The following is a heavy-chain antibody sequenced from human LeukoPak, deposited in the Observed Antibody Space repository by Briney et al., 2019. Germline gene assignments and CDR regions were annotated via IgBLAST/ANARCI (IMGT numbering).Heavy chain of an antibody. CDR1: GFTFSSYA. CDR3: ARARPWDSSRSYYFGMDV. Sequence: PGGSLRLSCEASGFTFSSYAIRWGRQAPGTGLEWVSSIPGSGGATYYADSVRGRFSISRDSSKNTVYLQMNSLRDEDTAVYYCARARPWDSSRSYYFGMDVWGQGTTVTVSS. J-gene: IGHJ6*02. CDR2: IPGSGGAT. V-gene: IGHV3-23*01. D-gene: IGHD3-22*01.